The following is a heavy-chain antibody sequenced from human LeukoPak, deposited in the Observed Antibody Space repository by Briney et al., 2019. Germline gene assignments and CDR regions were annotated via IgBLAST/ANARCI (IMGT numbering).Heavy chain of an antibody. Sequence: PSETLSLTCTVSGCSISSYYWSWIRQPQGKGLEWIGYINYSGSTYYNPSLKSRVTISVDTSKNQFSLKLNSVTAADTAVYYCARSYGARRACDYWGQGALVTVSS. V-gene: IGHV4-59*01. J-gene: IGHJ4*02. D-gene: IGHD4-17*01. CDR3: ARSYGARRACDY. CDR2: INYSGST. CDR1: GCSISSYY.